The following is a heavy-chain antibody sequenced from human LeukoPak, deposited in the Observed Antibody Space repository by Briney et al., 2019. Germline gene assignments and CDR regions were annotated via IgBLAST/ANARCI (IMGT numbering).Heavy chain of an antibody. CDR2: IKQDGSEK. CDR1: GFTFSSYW. CDR3: TRGTYSSGRCDVFDI. D-gene: IGHD6-19*01. J-gene: IGHJ3*02. Sequence: GGSLRLSCAASGFTFSSYWMSWVRQAPGKGLEWVANIKQDGSEKYYVDSVKGRFTISRDNAKNSLYLQMNSLRPEDTAMYYCTRGTYSSGRCDVFDIWDQGTMVTVSS. V-gene: IGHV3-7*04.